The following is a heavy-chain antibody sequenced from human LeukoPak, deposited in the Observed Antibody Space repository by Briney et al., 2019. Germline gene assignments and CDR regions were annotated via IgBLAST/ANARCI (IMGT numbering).Heavy chain of an antibody. J-gene: IGHJ6*02. Sequence: GESLKISCKGSGYSFTTYWIGWVRQKPGKGLEWMGIIYPGDSDTGYSPSFQGQVTISADKSITTAYLQWSSLKASDTAMYYCLVSSNYYYYYGLDVWGQGTTVTVSS. V-gene: IGHV5-51*01. CDR3: LVSSNYYYYYGLDV. D-gene: IGHD2-2*01. CDR1: GYSFTTYW. CDR2: IYPGDSDT.